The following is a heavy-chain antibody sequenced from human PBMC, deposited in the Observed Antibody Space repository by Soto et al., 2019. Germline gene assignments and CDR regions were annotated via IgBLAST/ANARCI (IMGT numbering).Heavy chain of an antibody. CDR2: ISAYNGNT. CDR3: ARDRGIVVVTFDAFDI. J-gene: IGHJ3*02. CDR1: GYTFTSYG. V-gene: IGHV1-18*01. Sequence: ASVKVSCKASGYTFTSYGIGWVRQAPGQGLEWMGWISAYNGNTNYSQKFQGRVTITRDTSTSTAYMELSSLRSEDTAVYYCARDRGIVVVTFDAFDIWGQGTMVTVSS. D-gene: IGHD3-22*01.